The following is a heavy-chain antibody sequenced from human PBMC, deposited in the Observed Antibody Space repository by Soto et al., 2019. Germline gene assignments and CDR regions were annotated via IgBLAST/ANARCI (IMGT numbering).Heavy chain of an antibody. CDR3: ARVQYCSSTSCYVKGYYYYGMDF. J-gene: IGHJ6*02. CDR1: GYTFTSYA. Sequence: ASVKVSCKASGYTFTSYAMHWVRQAPGQRLEWMGWINAGNSDTKYSQKFQGRVTITSDTSASTAYMELSSLRSEDTTVYYCARVQYCSSTSCYVKGYYYYGMDFWGQGTTVTVSS. D-gene: IGHD2-2*01. CDR2: INAGNSDT. V-gene: IGHV1-3*01.